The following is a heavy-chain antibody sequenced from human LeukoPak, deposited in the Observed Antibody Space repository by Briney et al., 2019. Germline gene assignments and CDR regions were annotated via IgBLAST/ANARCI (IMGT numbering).Heavy chain of an antibody. D-gene: IGHD3-9*01. Sequence: ASVKVSCKASGYTFTSYGISWVRQAPGQGLEWMGWISAYNGNTNYAQKLQGRVTMTTDTSTSTAYMELRSLRSDDTAVYYCAGGGVQDDILTGYRHIGYYFDYWGQGTLVTVSS. J-gene: IGHJ4*02. V-gene: IGHV1-18*01. CDR3: AGGGVQDDILTGYRHIGYYFDY. CDR1: GYTFTSYG. CDR2: ISAYNGNT.